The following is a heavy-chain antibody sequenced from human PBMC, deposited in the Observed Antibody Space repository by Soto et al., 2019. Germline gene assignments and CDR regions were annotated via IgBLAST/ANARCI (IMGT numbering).Heavy chain of an antibody. CDR3: TTDPWVQLVGAPY. D-gene: IGHD6-6*01. CDR2: IKSKTDGGTT. V-gene: IGHV3-15*07. CDR1: GFTFSNAW. Sequence: GGSLRLSCAASGFTFSNAWMNWVRQAPGKGLEWVGRIKSKTDGGTTDYAAPVKGRFTISRDDSKNTLYLQMNSLKTEDTAVYYCTTDPWVQLVGAPYWGQGTLVTVSS. J-gene: IGHJ4*02.